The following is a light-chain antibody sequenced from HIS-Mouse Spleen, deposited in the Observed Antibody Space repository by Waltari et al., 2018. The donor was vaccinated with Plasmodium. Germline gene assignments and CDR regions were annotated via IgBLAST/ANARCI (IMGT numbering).Light chain of an antibody. J-gene: IGLJ2*01. CDR3: QAWDSSTVV. CDR2: QDS. V-gene: IGLV3-1*01. CDR1: KLGDKY. Sequence: SYELTQPPSVSVSPGQTASIPCSGDKLGDKYACWCQQKPGQSPVLIIYQDSKRPSGIPERFSGSNSGNTATLTISGTQAMDEADYYCQAWDSSTVVFGGGTKLTVI.